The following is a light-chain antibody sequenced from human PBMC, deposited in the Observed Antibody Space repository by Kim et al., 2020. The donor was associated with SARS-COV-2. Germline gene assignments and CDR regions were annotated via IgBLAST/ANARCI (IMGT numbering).Light chain of an antibody. CDR1: QSVSSSY. Sequence: EIVLTQSPGTLSLSPGERATLSCRASQSVSSSYLAWYQQKPGQAPRLLIYGASSSATGIPDRFSGSGSGTDFTLTISRLEPEDFAVYYCQQYGSSFGQGTKLEI. CDR3: QQYGSS. CDR2: GAS. V-gene: IGKV3-20*01. J-gene: IGKJ2*01.